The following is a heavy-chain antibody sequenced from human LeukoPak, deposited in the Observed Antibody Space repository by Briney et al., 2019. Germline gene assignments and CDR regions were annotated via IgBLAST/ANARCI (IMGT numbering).Heavy chain of an antibody. CDR3: ARGITIFGVANLVD. J-gene: IGHJ4*02. CDR1: GGSISSSSYY. V-gene: IGHV4-39*07. D-gene: IGHD3-3*01. CDR2: IYYSGST. Sequence: SETLSLTCTVSGGSISSSSYYWGWIRQPPGKGLEWIGSIYYSGSTYYNPSLKSRVTISVDTFKNQFSLKLSSVTAADTAVYYCARGITIFGVANLVDWGQGTLVTVSS.